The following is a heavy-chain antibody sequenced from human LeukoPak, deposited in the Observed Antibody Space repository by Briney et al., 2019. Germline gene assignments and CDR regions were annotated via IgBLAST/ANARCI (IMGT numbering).Heavy chain of an antibody. CDR1: GGSISSYY. Sequence: SSETLPLTCTVSGGSISSYYWSWIQQPAGKGLEWIGRIYTSGSTNYNPSLKSRVTMSVDTSKNQFSLKLSSVTAADTAVYYCARGGGSGLDFDYWGQGTLVTVSS. V-gene: IGHV4-4*07. J-gene: IGHJ4*02. CDR3: ARGGGSGLDFDY. CDR2: IYTSGST. D-gene: IGHD6-19*01.